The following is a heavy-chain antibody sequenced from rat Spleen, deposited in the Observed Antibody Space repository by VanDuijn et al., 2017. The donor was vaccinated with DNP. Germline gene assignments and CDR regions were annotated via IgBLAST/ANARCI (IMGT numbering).Heavy chain of an antibody. Sequence: EVQLVESGGDLVQPGRSMTLSCAASGFTFSNYDMAWVRQAPKKGLEWVATINYDGSSTYYRDSVKGRFTISRNNAENTVYLQMSSLRSEDTATYDCAKDRYGYNFDYWGQGVMVTVSS. CDR3: AKDRYGYNFDY. CDR1: GFTFSNYD. V-gene: IGHV5-7*01. J-gene: IGHJ2*01. CDR2: INYDGSST. D-gene: IGHD1-4*01.